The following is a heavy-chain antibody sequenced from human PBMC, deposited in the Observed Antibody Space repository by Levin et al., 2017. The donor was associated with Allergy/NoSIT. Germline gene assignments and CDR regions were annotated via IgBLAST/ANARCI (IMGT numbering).Heavy chain of an antibody. D-gene: IGHD3-9*01. CDR3: ARGLIKSLTSYNAFDI. CDR2: INHSGST. Sequence: KPSETLSLTCAVYGGSFSGYYWSWIRQPPGKGLECIGEINHSGSTDYNPSLKSRVTISLDTSKNQFSLKLSSVTAADTAVYYCARGLIKSLTSYNAFDIWGQGTMVTVSS. J-gene: IGHJ3*02. V-gene: IGHV4-34*01. CDR1: GGSFSGYY.